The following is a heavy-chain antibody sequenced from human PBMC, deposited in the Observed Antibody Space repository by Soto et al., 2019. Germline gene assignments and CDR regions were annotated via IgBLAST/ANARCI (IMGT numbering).Heavy chain of an antibody. D-gene: IGHD6-19*01. Sequence: PGGSLRLSCAASGFTFSSYAMKWVRQAPGKGLEWVSAIGGSGGRTYYADSVKGRFTISRDNSKNTLYLQMNSLRAEDTAVYYCAKDPIAVAGYFDYWGQGTLVTVSS. J-gene: IGHJ4*02. CDR1: GFTFSSYA. CDR3: AKDPIAVAGYFDY. V-gene: IGHV3-23*01. CDR2: IGGSGGRT.